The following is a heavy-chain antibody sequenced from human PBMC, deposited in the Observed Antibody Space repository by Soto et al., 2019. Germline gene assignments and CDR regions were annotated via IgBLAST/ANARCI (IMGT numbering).Heavy chain of an antibody. CDR2: ISAYNGNT. Sequence: AASVKVSCKASGYTFTSYGISWVRQAPGQGLEWMGWISAYNGNTNYAQKLQGRVTMTTDTSTSTAYMELRSLRSDDTAVYYCARDEQDIVVVPAAMSYYYYGMDVWGQGTTVTVSS. V-gene: IGHV1-18*01. CDR1: GYTFTSYG. J-gene: IGHJ6*02. D-gene: IGHD2-2*01. CDR3: ARDEQDIVVVPAAMSYYYYGMDV.